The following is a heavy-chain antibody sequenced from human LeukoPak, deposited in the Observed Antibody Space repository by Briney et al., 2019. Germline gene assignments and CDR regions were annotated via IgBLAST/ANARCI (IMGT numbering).Heavy chain of an antibody. V-gene: IGHV1-69*13. J-gene: IGHJ3*02. D-gene: IGHD3-10*01. Sequence: WASVKVSCKASGGTFSSYAISWVRQAPGQGLEWMGGIIPIFGTANYAQKFQGRVTITADESTSTAYMELSSLRSEDTAVYYCARGGKLLLWFGELWADAFDIWGQGTMVTVSS. CDR3: ARGGKLLLWFGELWADAFDI. CDR1: GGTFSSYA. CDR2: IIPIFGTA.